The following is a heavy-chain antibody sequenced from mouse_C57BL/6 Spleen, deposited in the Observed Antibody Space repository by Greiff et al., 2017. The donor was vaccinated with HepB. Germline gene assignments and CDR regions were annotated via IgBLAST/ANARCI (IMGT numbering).Heavy chain of an antibody. Sequence: EVKVVESGGGLVKPGGSLKLSCAASGFTFSDYGMHWVRQAPEKGLEWVAYISSGSSTIYYADTVKGRFTISRDNAKNTLFLQMTSLRSEDTAMYYCAREGNYQYYFDYWGQGTTLTVSS. V-gene: IGHV5-17*01. D-gene: IGHD2-1*01. J-gene: IGHJ2*01. CDR1: GFTFSDYG. CDR2: ISSGSSTI. CDR3: AREGNYQYYFDY.